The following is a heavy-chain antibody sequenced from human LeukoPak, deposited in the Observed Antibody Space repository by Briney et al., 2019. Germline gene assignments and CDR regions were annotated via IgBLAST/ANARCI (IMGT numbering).Heavy chain of an antibody. CDR3: ARALGSPLDF. CDR2: LNDDGSRT. V-gene: IGHV3-74*01. D-gene: IGHD1-26*01. CDR1: GFTFSSSW. Sequence: QPGGSLRLSCAASGFTFSSSWMHWVRQSPGKGLVWVSRLNDDGSRTTYADSVKGRFAISRDNAKNTLYLQMNSLRAEDTAVYYCARALGSPLDFWGQGTLVTVSS. J-gene: IGHJ4*02.